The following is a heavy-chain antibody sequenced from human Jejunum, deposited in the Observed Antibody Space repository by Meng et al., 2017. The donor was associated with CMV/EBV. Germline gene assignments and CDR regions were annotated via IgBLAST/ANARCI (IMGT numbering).Heavy chain of an antibody. Sequence: SGISFRDAWMSWVRQAPGKGLEWVGRLKVTADGVTTDYAAPVKCRFTVSRDISKNTLYLQMHSLNSEDTGMYYCIWHTTTSCYFDLWGQGTLVTVSS. CDR2: LKVTADGVTT. CDR3: IWHTTTSCYFDL. J-gene: IGHJ4*02. D-gene: IGHD2-2*01. CDR1: GISFRDAW. V-gene: IGHV3-15*01.